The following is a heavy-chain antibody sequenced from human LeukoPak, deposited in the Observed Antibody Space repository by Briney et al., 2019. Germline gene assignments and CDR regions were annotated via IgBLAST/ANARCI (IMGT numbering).Heavy chain of an antibody. J-gene: IGHJ4*02. V-gene: IGHV1-8*01. D-gene: IGHD2-2*01. CDR2: MNPINGNT. Sequence: ASVKVSCKATGFTFTNYDINWVRQATGQGLEWMGWMNPINGNTGYAQKFQGRVTMTRNTSISTAYMELSSLRSEDTAVYYCARATRYCSSTSCLYYFDYWGQGTLVTVSS. CDR3: ARATRYCSSTSCLYYFDY. CDR1: GFTFTNYD.